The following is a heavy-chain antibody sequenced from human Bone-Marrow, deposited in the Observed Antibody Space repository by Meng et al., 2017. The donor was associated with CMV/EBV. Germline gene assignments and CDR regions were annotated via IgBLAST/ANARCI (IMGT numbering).Heavy chain of an antibody. V-gene: IGHV1-8*01. Sequence: GESLKISCKASGYTFTSYDINWVRQATGQGLEWMGGMNTNSGNTGYAEKFQGRVTMTRNTSISTAYMELSSLRSEDTAVYYCVRVRYCGRTCWRSYDSWGQGTLVTVSS. CDR2: MNTNSGNT. CDR1: GYTFTSYD. CDR3: VRVRYCGRTCWRSYDS. D-gene: IGHD2-2*01. J-gene: IGHJ5*02.